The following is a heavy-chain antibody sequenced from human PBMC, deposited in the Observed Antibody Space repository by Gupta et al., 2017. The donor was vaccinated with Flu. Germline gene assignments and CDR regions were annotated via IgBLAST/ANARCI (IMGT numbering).Heavy chain of an antibody. Sequence: QITLKESGPTLVKPTQTLTLTCTFSGFSLSTSGVGVGWIRQPPGKALEWLALIYWDDDKRYSPSLKSRLTITKDTSKNQVVLTMTNMDPVDTATYYCAHTTTYSRERWLQFDYWGQGTLVTVSS. J-gene: IGHJ4*02. V-gene: IGHV2-5*02. D-gene: IGHD1-26*01. CDR2: IYWDDDK. CDR3: AHTTTYSRERWLQFDY. CDR1: GFSLSTSGVG.